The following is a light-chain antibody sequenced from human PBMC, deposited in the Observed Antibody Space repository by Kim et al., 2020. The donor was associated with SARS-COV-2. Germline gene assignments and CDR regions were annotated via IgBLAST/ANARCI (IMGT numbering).Light chain of an antibody. V-gene: IGKV2-30*02. J-gene: IGKJ1*01. CDR2: KVS. CDR3: MQGTHWRA. Sequence: PASTACRSCQSLVHSDGNTYLNWFQQRPGQSPRRLIYKVSNRESGVPDRFSGSGSGTDFTLKISSVEAEDIGVYYCMQGTHWRAFGQGTKVDIK. CDR1: QSLVHSDGNTY.